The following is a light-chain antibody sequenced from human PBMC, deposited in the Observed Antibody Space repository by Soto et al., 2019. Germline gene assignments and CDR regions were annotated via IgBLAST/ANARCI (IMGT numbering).Light chain of an antibody. Sequence: DIQMTQSPSSLSASVGDRVTITCRASQSISNYLNWYQQKPGKAPKLLIYAASSLRSGVPSRFSGSGSGTNFTLTISGLQPVDFATYYCQQTYRTRTFGQGTKVDI. J-gene: IGKJ1*01. V-gene: IGKV1-39*01. CDR3: QQTYRTRT. CDR1: QSISNY. CDR2: AAS.